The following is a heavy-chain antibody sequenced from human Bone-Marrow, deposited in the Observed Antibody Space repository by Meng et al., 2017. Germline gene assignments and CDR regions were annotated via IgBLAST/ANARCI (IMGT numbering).Heavy chain of an antibody. D-gene: IGHD5-18*01. V-gene: IGHV3-9*01. CDR3: AKSTGYSYGLRLDY. CDR1: GFTFSDHY. J-gene: IGHJ4*02. Sequence: SLKISCAASGFTFSDHYMDWVRQAPGKGLEWVSGISWNSGSIGYADSVKGRFTISRDNAKNSLYLQMNSLRAEDTALYYCAKSTGYSYGLRLDYWGQGTLVTVSS. CDR2: ISWNSGSI.